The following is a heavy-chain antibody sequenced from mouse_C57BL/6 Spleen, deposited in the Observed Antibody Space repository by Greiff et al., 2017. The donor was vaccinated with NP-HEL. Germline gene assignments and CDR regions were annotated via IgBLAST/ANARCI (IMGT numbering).Heavy chain of an antibody. CDR1: GYTFTSYW. V-gene: IGHV1S81*02. D-gene: IGHD1-1*01. CDR2: TNPTNGRT. CDR3: ARIKKIVATYFDY. Sequence: QVQLQQSGAELVKAGASVKMSCKASGYTFTSYWMHWVKQRLGQGLEWFAETNPTNGRTYYNEKFKSKATLTVDKSSSTAYILLSGPTLEDSAVYYCARIKKIVATYFDYWGQGTTLTVSS. J-gene: IGHJ2*01.